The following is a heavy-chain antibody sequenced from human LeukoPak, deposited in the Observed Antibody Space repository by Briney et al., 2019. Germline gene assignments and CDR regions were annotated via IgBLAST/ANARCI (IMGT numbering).Heavy chain of an antibody. CDR3: ARRGGSGWSVYNWFDP. D-gene: IGHD6-19*01. V-gene: IGHV4-59*01. J-gene: IGHJ5*02. CDR1: GGSISSYY. CDR2: IYYSGST. Sequence: TTSETLSLTCTVSGGSISSYYWSWIRQPPGKGLEWIGYIYYSGSTNYNPSLKSRVTISVDTSKNQFSLKLSSVTAADTAVYYCARRGGSGWSVYNWFDPWGQGTLVTVSS.